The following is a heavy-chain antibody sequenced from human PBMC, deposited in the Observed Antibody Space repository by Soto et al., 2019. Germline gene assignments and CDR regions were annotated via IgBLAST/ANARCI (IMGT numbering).Heavy chain of an antibody. D-gene: IGHD3-9*01. V-gene: IGHV1-18*01. CDR1: CYTFTSYG. CDR3: ARAQPYYDILTGYYNVGDYYYGMDV. J-gene: IGHJ6*02. CDR2: ISAYNGNT. Sequence: SVEVSLKASCYTFTSYGISWVRQAPGQGLEWMGWISAYNGNTNYVQKLQGRVTMTTDTSTSTAYMELRSLRSDDTAVYYCARAQPYYDILTGYYNVGDYYYGMDVWGQGTTVTVSS.